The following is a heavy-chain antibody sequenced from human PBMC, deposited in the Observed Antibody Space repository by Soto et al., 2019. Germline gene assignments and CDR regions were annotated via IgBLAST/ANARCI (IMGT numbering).Heavy chain of an antibody. J-gene: IGHJ4*02. D-gene: IGHD6-6*01. CDR3: ARERAIAATAILYY. CDR2: TSYAGKNK. V-gene: IGHV3-30*04. CDR1: GFTFSNFV. Sequence: LRLSCAASGFTFSNFVMHWVRQAPGKGLEWVAATSYAGKNKDHADSVKGRFTISRDNSKNTRYLPMNSLRHEDTAAYFCARERAIAATAILYYCGRGTLFTVSS.